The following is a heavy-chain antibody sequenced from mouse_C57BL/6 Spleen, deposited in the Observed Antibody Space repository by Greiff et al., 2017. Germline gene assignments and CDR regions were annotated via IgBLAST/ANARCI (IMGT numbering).Heavy chain of an antibody. J-gene: IGHJ3*01. Sequence: EVHLVESGPGLVKPSQSLSLTCSVTGYSIPSGYYWNWLRQFPGNKLEWMGYISYDGSNNYNPSLKNRISITRDTSKNQFFLKLNSVTTEDTATYYCARDAWFAYWGQGTLVTVSA. CDR1: GYSIPSGYY. CDR2: ISYDGSN. V-gene: IGHV3-6*01. CDR3: ARDAWFAY.